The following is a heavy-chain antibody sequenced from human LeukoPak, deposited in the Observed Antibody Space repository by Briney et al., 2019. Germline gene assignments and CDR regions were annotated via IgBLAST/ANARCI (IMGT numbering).Heavy chain of an antibody. V-gene: IGHV4-34*01. J-gene: IGHJ3*02. CDR1: GESFSGYY. Sequence: PPETLSLICAVYGESFSGYYWSWIRQPPGKGLEWIGEISHSGSTNYNPSLKSRVTISVDTSKNQFSLKLSSVTAADTAVYYCARAAPLSITMVRDHNEIDIWGQGTMVTVSS. D-gene: IGHD3-10*01. CDR3: ARAAPLSITMVRDHNEIDI. CDR2: ISHSGST.